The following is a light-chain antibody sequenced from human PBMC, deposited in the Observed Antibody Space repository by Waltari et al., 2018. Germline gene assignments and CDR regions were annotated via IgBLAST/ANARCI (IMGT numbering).Light chain of an antibody. Sequence: EIALTQSPGTLSLSVGERATVSCRASESVSRALAWYQQKHGQAPRRLIYGESTRATGIPDRFIGSGCGRDFSITISRLEPDDFAVYYCQHYLRLPVTFGQGTTVEI. J-gene: IGKJ1*01. CDR3: QHYLRLPVT. CDR1: ESVSRA. CDR2: GES. V-gene: IGKV3-20*01.